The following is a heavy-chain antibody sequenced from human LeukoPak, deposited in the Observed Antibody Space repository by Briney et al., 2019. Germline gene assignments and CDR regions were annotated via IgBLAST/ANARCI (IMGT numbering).Heavy chain of an antibody. D-gene: IGHD1-14*01. CDR2: IYYSGST. CDR3: ARDSNPRDYYYGMDV. J-gene: IGHJ6*02. Sequence: SETLSLTCTVSGGSLSSYYWSWIRQPPGKGLEWIGYIYYSGSTNYNPSLKSRVTISVDTSKNQFSLKLSSVTAADTAVYYCARDSNPRDYYYGMDVWGQGTTVTVSS. CDR1: GGSLSSYY. V-gene: IGHV4-59*01.